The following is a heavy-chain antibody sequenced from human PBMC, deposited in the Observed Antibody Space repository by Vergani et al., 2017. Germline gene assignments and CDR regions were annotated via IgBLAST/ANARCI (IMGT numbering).Heavy chain of an antibody. Sequence: EVQLVESGGGLVQPGGSLRLSCAASGFTLSSFWMSWVRQAAGKGLEWVANIKEDGSENFYVDSVRGRFVISRDNAKNSLYLQLSSLGAEDTEVYYCARVEGYSGIYWGQGTLVTVSS. CDR2: IKEDGSEN. CDR3: ARVEGYSGIY. V-gene: IGHV3-7*01. CDR1: GFTLSSFW. D-gene: IGHD5-12*01. J-gene: IGHJ4*02.